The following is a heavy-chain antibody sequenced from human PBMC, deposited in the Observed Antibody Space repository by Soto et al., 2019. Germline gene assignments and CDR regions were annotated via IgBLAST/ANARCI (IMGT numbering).Heavy chain of an antibody. CDR1: GYTFTTYG. CDR2: ISTYDGNA. CDR3: ARDRGRSCIGGSCPFDY. J-gene: IGHJ4*02. D-gene: IGHD2-15*01. V-gene: IGHV1-18*01. Sequence: QVQLVQSGAEVKRPGASVRVSCKASGYTFTTYGITWVRQAPGQGLEWMGWISTYDGNAYYAQKLQGRVTMTKDTSTSTAYMELRSLRSDDTAVYYCARDRGRSCIGGSCPFDYWGQGTLVTVSS.